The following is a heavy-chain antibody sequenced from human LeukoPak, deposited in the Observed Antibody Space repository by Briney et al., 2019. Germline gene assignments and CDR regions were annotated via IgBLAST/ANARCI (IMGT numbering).Heavy chain of an antibody. V-gene: IGHV3-30*02. CDR3: AEDQKLQPFHY. J-gene: IGHJ4*02. D-gene: IGHD1-1*01. Sequence: TGGSLRLSCTASGFIFSTYGMHWVRQAPGKGLEWVAFIQFDGTDEHYADSVKGRFTISRDNSKNTLYLQMNSLRPEDTSVYYCAEDQKLQPFHYWGQGTLVTVSS. CDR1: GFIFSTYG. CDR2: IQFDGTDE.